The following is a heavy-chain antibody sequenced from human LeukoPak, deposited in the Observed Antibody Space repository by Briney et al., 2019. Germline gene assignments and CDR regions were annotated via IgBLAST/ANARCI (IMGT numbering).Heavy chain of an antibody. CDR1: GFTFTTYG. J-gene: IGHJ6*02. CDR2: ISGSGSHT. D-gene: IGHD2-2*01. V-gene: IGHV3-23*01. CDR3: AKYLVPTAVLMDV. Sequence: GGSLRLSCAASGFTFTTYGMNWVRRAPGKGLEWVSSISGSGSHTYYADSVKGRLTTSRDNSKNTLYLQMNSLRAEDTAVYYCAKYLVPTAVLMDVWGQGTTVTVSS.